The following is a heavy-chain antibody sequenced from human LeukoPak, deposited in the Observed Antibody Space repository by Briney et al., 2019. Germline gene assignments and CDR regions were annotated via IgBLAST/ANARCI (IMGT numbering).Heavy chain of an antibody. CDR1: GFTFSSYS. V-gene: IGHV3-48*02. CDR3: ARARIAAPLLDY. CDR2: ISISSTI. J-gene: IGHJ4*02. Sequence: PGGSLRLSCAASGFTFSSYSMNWVRQAPGKGLEWVSYISISSTIYYADSVKGRFTISRDNAKNSLYLQMNSLRDEDTAVYYCARARIAAPLLDYWGQGSLVTVSS. D-gene: IGHD6-13*01.